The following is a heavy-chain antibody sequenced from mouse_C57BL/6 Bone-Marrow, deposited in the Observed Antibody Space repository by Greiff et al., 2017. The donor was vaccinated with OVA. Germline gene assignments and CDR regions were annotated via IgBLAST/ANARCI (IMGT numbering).Heavy chain of an antibody. Sequence: VQLQESGPELVKPGASVTISCKASGYAFSSSWMNWVKQRPGQGLEWIGRIYPGDGDTTYNGKFKGKATLTADKSSSTAYMQLSSLTSADSAVYFYARSKDYGSSPYAMDYWGQGTSVTVSA. CDR3: ARSKDYGSSPYAMDY. J-gene: IGHJ4*01. CDR1: GYAFSSSW. D-gene: IGHD1-1*01. V-gene: IGHV1-82*01. CDR2: IYPGDGDT.